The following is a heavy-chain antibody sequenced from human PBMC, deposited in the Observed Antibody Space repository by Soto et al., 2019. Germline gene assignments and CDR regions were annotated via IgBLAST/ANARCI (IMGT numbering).Heavy chain of an antibody. CDR2: INPGSGAA. Sequence: QVQLAQSGAEVKKPGASVKISCTASGYTVTTHYMHWVRQAPGRGLEWMGAINPGSGAAKYTQTFQARVTMTRDTSTKTDYMEMSALRSEDTAVFYCARGGEVGVAGSAAFDMWGQGTMVTVSS. D-gene: IGHD3-3*01. V-gene: IGHV1-46*01. J-gene: IGHJ3*02. CDR3: ARGGEVGVAGSAAFDM. CDR1: GYTVTTHY.